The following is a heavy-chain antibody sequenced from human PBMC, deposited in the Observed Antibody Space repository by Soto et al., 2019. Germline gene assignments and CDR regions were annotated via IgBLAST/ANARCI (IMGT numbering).Heavy chain of an antibody. CDR2: IKYDGSNK. Sequence: GGSLRLSCAASGFTFSSYWMHWVRQAPGKGLEWVSVIKYDGSNKYYADSVKGRFTISRDNSKNTLYLQMNSLRAEDTAVYYCAKDKKYCSSTSCYWYNWFDPWGQGTLVTVPQ. CDR3: AKDKKYCSSTSCYWYNWFDP. CDR1: GFTFSSYW. D-gene: IGHD2-2*01. J-gene: IGHJ5*02. V-gene: IGHV3-30*18.